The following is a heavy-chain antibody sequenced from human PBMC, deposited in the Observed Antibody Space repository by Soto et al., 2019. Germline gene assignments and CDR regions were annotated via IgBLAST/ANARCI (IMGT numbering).Heavy chain of an antibody. D-gene: IGHD5-12*01. V-gene: IGHV1-69*13. J-gene: IGHJ6*02. CDR3: ARATGDIVATGMDV. CDR2: IIPIFGTA. CDR1: GGTFSSYA. Sequence: SVKVSCKASGGTFSSYAISWVRQAPGQGLVWMGGIIPIFGTANYAQKFQGRVTITADESASTAYMELSSLRSEDTAVYYCARATGDIVATGMDVWGQGTTVTVSS.